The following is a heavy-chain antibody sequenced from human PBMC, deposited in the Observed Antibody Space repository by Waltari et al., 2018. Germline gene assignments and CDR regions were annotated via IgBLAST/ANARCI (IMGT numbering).Heavy chain of an antibody. CDR1: GFSLSTSGMR. V-gene: IGHV2-70*12. CDR2: IDWDDDK. Sequence: QVTLKESGPALVTPTQTLTLTCTFSGFSLSTSGMRVSWIRQPPGKALEWLARIDWDDDKYYSTSLKSRLTISKDTSKNQVVLTMTNMDPVDTATYYCAHGAAEWLRSVNRFDVWGPGVLVTVSS. CDR3: AHGAAEWLRSVNRFDV. J-gene: IGHJ5*02. D-gene: IGHD3-3*01.